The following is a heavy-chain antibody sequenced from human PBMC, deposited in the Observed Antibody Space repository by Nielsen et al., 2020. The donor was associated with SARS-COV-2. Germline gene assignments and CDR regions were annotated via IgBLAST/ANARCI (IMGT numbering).Heavy chain of an antibody. D-gene: IGHD5-12*01. CDR3: ARESSGYDHYDYGMDV. V-gene: IGHV4-31*03. J-gene: IGHJ6*02. CDR2: IYFSGRT. CDR1: GGSISSGGYY. Sequence: LRLSCTVSGGSISSGGYYWSWIRHHPGKGLEWIGYIYFSGRTCYNPSLKSRVTISVDTSKNQFSLSLRSVTAADTAVYYCARESSGYDHYDYGMDVWGQGTTVTVSS.